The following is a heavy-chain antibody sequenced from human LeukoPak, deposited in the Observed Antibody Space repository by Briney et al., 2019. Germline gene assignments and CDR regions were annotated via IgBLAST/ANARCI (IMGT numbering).Heavy chain of an antibody. J-gene: IGHJ4*02. CDR2: IRSKAYGGTT. CDR1: GFTFGDYA. CDR3: TRRRVAYSSGWYLDY. Sequence: GGSLRLSCTASGFTFGDYAMSWVRQAPGKGLEWVSFIRSKAYGGTTEYAASVKGRFTISRDDFKSIAYLQMNSLKTEDTAVYYCTRRRVAYSSGWYLDYWGQGALLTVSS. V-gene: IGHV3-49*04. D-gene: IGHD6-19*01.